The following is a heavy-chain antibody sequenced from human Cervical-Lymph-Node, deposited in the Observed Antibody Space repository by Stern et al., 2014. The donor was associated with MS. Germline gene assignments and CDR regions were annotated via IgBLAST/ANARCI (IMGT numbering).Heavy chain of an antibody. CDR1: GGSITSGGDY. Sequence: VQLVESGPGLVQPSQTLSLTCTVSGGSITSGGDYWSWVRPRPGTGLEWGGYIIYSGSSYCNPSLKSRVTISVDTSKNQFSLRLTSVTAADTAVYYCARFSLFGEYYFDSWGQGTLVTVSS. J-gene: IGHJ4*02. CDR2: IIYSGSS. D-gene: IGHD3-10*01. V-gene: IGHV4-31*02. CDR3: ARFSLFGEYYFDS.